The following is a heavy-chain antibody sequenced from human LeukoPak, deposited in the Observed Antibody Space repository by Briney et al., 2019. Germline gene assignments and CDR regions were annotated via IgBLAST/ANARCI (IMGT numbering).Heavy chain of an antibody. Sequence: PSETLSLTCTVSGGSISNYYWSWMRQPAGKALEWIGRVYIDGNTNHNPSLKSRVTMSVDTSQSQFPLNLRSVTAADTAVYYCARTPYSSPGWHFDYWGQGILVTVS. V-gene: IGHV4-4*07. J-gene: IGHJ4*02. CDR2: VYIDGNT. D-gene: IGHD6-19*01. CDR1: GGSISNYY. CDR3: ARTPYSSPGWHFDY.